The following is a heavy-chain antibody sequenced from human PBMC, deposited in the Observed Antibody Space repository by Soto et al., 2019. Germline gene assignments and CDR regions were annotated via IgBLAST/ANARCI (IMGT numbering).Heavy chain of an antibody. J-gene: IGHJ4*02. CDR2: ISAYNGNT. D-gene: IGHD3-22*01. CDR1: GYTFTSYG. Sequence: ASVKVSCKASGYTFTSYGISWVRQAPGQGLEWMGWISAYNGNTNYAQKLQGRVTMTTDTSTSTAYMELRSLRSDDTAVYYCARAKYYYDSSADFDYWGQGTLVTVSS. CDR3: ARAKYYYDSSADFDY. V-gene: IGHV1-18*04.